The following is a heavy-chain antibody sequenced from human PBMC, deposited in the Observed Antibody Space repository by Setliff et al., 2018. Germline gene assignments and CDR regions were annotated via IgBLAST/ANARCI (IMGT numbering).Heavy chain of an antibody. J-gene: IGHJ4*02. D-gene: IGHD5-18*01. V-gene: IGHV5-51*01. CDR3: ARHGNVDTFDY. CDR2: LKPGDSGI. CDR1: GYTFTNYW. Sequence: PGESLKISCQGSGYTFTNYWIGWVRQMPGKGLEWMGILKPGDSGIRYSPSFQGQVTLSADKSISTAYLHWSSLKATDTAMYYCARHGNVDTFDYWGQGTLVTVSS.